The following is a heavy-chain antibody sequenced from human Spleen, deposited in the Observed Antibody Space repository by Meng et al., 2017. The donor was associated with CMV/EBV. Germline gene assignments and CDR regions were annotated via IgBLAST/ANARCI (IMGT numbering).Heavy chain of an antibody. CDR1: GGSINSDDFY. CDR2: IHYSGST. CDR3: ARIPYDYYGMDI. V-gene: IGHV4-30-4*08. D-gene: IGHD2-21*01. Sequence: SETLSLTCTVSGGSINSDDFYWRWIRQPPGKGLEWVGFIHYSGSTYYNPSLKSRVSISLHTSKNQFSLKVTSVTAADTAVYFCARIPYDYYGMDIWGQGTTVTVSS. J-gene: IGHJ6*02.